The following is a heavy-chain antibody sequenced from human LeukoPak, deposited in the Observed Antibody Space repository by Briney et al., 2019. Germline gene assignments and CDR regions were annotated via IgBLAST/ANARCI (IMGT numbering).Heavy chain of an antibody. CDR2: IKQDGGEK. CDR1: GSTFKNFW. Sequence: GGSRRFSCAAPGSTFKNFWMSWFRQAPGKGLGWGSNIKQDGGEKYYVDSVKGRFTISRDDAKTSVYLQMNSLRAEDTAVYYCARNKGWELPAELDSWGQGTLVTVSS. CDR3: ARNKGWELPAELDS. V-gene: IGHV3-7*01. J-gene: IGHJ4*02. D-gene: IGHD2-15*01.